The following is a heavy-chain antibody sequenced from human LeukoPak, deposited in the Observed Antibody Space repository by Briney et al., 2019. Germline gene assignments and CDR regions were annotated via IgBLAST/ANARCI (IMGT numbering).Heavy chain of an antibody. V-gene: IGHV5-51*01. J-gene: IGHJ5*01. Sequence: GESLKISCKGSGYSFTSYWIGWVRQMPGKGLEWMGIIYPGESNTRYSPSFPGQVTISADKSISTAYLQWSGLTASGTAMSYCARQYYDILTGCNCLDSWGQGTLVSVPS. CDR3: ARQYYDILTGCNCLDS. CDR1: GYSFTSYW. D-gene: IGHD3-9*01. CDR2: IYPGESNT.